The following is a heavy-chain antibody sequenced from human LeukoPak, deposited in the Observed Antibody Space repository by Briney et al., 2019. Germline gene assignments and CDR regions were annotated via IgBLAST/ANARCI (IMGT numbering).Heavy chain of an antibody. V-gene: IGHV3-7*01. Sequence: PGGSLRLSCAASGFTFSSYWMTWVRQAPGEGLEWVANIKQDGSEKYYVDSVKGRFTISRDNAKNTLYLQMNSLRAEDTAVYYCARAPYYDSSCYDYWGQGTLVTVSS. CDR3: ARAPYYDSSCYDY. CDR2: IKQDGSEK. J-gene: IGHJ4*02. CDR1: GFTFSSYW. D-gene: IGHD3-22*01.